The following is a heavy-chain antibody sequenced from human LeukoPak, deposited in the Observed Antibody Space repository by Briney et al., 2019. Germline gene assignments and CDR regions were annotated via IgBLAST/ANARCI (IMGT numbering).Heavy chain of an antibody. CDR1: GYTLTELS. J-gene: IGHJ4*02. CDR3: ATDDPGITIFGVVIS. V-gene: IGHV1-24*01. D-gene: IGHD3-3*01. CDR2: CDPEDGET. Sequence: ASVKVSCKVSGYTLTELSMHWVRQAPGKGLEWMGGCDPEDGETIYAQKFQGRVTMTEDTSTDTAYMELSSLRSEDTAVYYCATDDPGITIFGVVISWGQGTLVTVSS.